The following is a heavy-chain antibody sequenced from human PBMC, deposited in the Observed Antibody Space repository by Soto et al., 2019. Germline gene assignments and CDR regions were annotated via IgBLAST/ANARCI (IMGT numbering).Heavy chain of an antibody. J-gene: IGHJ5*02. V-gene: IGHV1-18*01. D-gene: IGHD4-17*01. CDR3: ARDGDEEANFDP. CDR1: GYTFSTYG. Sequence: QVQLVQSGAEVKKPGASVKVSCKASGYTFSTYGISWVRQAPGQGLEWMGWIRTYNGYTNYAQKFQGRVTMTTDTSTSTAYMELRSLRSDATAVYYCARDGDEEANFDPWGQGTLVTVSS. CDR2: IRTYNGYT.